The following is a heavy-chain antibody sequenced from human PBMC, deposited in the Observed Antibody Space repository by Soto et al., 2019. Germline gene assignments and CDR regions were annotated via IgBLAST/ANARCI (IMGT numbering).Heavy chain of an antibody. V-gene: IGHV1-3*01. CDR3: ARAGAAAGYKFDY. Sequence: ASVKVSCKASGYTFTSYAMHWVRQAPGQRFEWMGWINAGNGNTKYSQKFQGRVTITRDTSASTAYMELSSLRSEDTAVYYCARAGAAAGYKFDYWGQGTLVTVSS. CDR1: GYTFTSYA. CDR2: INAGNGNT. J-gene: IGHJ4*02. D-gene: IGHD6-13*01.